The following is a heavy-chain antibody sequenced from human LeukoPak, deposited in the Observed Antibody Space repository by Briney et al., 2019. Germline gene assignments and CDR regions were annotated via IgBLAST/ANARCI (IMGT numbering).Heavy chain of an antibody. J-gene: IGHJ3*02. CDR2: ISSSSSYI. CDR1: GFTFSSYS. Sequence: GGSLRLSCAASGFTFSSYSMNWVSQAPGKGLEWVSSISSSSSYIYYADSVKGRFTISRDNAKNSLYLQMNSLRAEDTAVYYCARVKWGGIDRAFDIWGQGTMVTVSS. CDR3: ARVKWGGIDRAFDI. V-gene: IGHV3-21*01. D-gene: IGHD1-26*01.